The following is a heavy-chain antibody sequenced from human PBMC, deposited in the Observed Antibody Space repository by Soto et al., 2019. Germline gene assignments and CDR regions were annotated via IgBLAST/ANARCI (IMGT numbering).Heavy chain of an antibody. D-gene: IGHD2-15*01. J-gene: IGHJ4*02. CDR3: VKQAHGLDGVAFDY. V-gene: IGHV3-64D*06. CDR2: VSTSGRST. Sequence: XGSRSLSCSASGFIFSESTIYWVRQVPGKGLEAISAVSTSGRSTYYADSVKDRFTISRDNSKNTLFLQMGSLRPEDTAIYYCVKQAHGLDGVAFDYWGQGTQVTVSS. CDR1: GFIFSEST.